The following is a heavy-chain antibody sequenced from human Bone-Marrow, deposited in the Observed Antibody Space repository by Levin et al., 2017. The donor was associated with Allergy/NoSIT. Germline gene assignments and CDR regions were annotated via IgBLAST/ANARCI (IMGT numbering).Heavy chain of an antibody. V-gene: IGHV3-66*01. D-gene: IGHD6-19*01. Sequence: GGSLRLSCAASGFTVSSNYMSWVRQAPGKGLEWVSVIYSGGSTYYADSVKGRFTISRDNSKNTLYLQMNSLRAEDTAVYYCAREGGSGWYYFDYWGQGTLVTVSS. CDR1: GFTVSSNY. CDR2: IYSGGST. J-gene: IGHJ4*02. CDR3: AREGGSGWYYFDY.